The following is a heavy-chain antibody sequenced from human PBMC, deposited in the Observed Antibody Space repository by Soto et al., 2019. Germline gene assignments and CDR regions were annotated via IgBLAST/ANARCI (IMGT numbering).Heavy chain of an antibody. D-gene: IGHD2-21*01. CDR3: NPCLSLAPPYSYL. Sequence: SLRLSCAASGITFIYAWMDWVRQAPGKRLEWVGRIKSQASGGTIDYAAPVKGRFTISRDDSKNTVYLQMDSLKTEDTAVYYCNPCLSLAPPYSYLWGQ. CDR2: IKSQASGGTI. V-gene: IGHV3-15*07. CDR1: GITFIYAW. J-gene: IGHJ1*01.